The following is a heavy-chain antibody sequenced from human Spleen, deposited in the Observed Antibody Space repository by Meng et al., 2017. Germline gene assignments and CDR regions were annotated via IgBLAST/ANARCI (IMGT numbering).Heavy chain of an antibody. CDR3: ARVGIAGGY. CDR2: INCNNGGT. V-gene: IGHV1-46*03. Sequence: QVQLVQSGAEVTKPGSSVKVSCKAFGGTFSTYTLTWVRQAPGQGLEWLATINCNNGGTNYAQRFQGRVTLTRDTPTSTVYMELSSLRSEDTAVYYCARVGIAGGYWGQGTLVTVSS. CDR1: GGTFSTYT. D-gene: IGHD6-13*01. J-gene: IGHJ4*02.